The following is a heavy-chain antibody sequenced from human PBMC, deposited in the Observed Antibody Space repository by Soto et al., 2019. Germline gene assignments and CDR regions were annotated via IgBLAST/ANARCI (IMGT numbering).Heavy chain of an antibody. CDR2: IWYDGSNQ. D-gene: IGHD1-26*01. J-gene: IGHJ4*02. CDR1: GFNISTYG. CDR3: ARTVSIGTYYDSIGY. Sequence: QVQLVESGGGVVQPGRSLRLSCAASGFNISTYGMHWVRQAPGKGLEWLAFIWYDGSNQHYAGSVKGRLTISIDNSNNTLYLQMNNLRAKDTAVYHCARTVSIGTYYDSIGYWGRGTLGTVSS. V-gene: IGHV3-33*01.